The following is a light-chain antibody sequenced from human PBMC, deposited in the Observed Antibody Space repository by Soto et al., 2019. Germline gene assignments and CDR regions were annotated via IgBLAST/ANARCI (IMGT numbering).Light chain of an antibody. CDR1: SSDVGGYNY. CDR2: EVS. J-gene: IGLJ1*01. CDR3: SSYAGSINV. Sequence: QSALTQPPSASGSPGQSVTISCTGTSSDVGGYNYVSWYQQHPGKAPKLMIYEVSKRPSGVPDRFSGSKSGNTASLTVSGHQAEDEADYYCSSYAGSINVFGTGIKVTVL. V-gene: IGLV2-8*01.